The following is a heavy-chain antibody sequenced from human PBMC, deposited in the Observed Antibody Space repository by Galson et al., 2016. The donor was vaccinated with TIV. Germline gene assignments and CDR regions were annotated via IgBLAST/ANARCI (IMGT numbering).Heavy chain of an antibody. Sequence: SLRLSCAASGFTFSIYVMHWVRQAPGKGLEWVAFVRYDGSHKNYADSVKGRFTISRDNSKYTLYLQMNSLRAEDTAVYYCAKGMAIFGVIPPWGGMDVWGQGTTVTVS. CDR2: VRYDGSHK. J-gene: IGHJ6*02. V-gene: IGHV3-30*02. CDR1: GFTFSIYV. D-gene: IGHD3-3*01. CDR3: AKGMAIFGVIPPWGGMDV.